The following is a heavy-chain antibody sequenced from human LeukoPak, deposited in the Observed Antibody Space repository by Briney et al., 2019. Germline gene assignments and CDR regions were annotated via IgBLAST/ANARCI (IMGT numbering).Heavy chain of an antibody. Sequence: GGSLRLSCAASGFTFSIYEMNWVRQAPGKGLEWVSYISSSGSTIYYADSVKGRFTISRDNAKNSLYLQMNSLRAEYTADYYCARGLLLWFGESHWGQGTLVTVSS. V-gene: IGHV3-48*03. D-gene: IGHD3-10*01. CDR1: GFTFSIYE. CDR2: ISSSGSTI. J-gene: IGHJ4*02. CDR3: ARGLLLWFGESH.